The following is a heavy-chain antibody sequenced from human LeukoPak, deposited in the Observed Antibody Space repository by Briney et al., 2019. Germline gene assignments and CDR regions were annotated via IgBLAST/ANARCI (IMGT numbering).Heavy chain of an antibody. CDR3: ARDRGHDYGDYFYYYGLDV. D-gene: IGHD4-17*01. J-gene: IGHJ6*02. V-gene: IGHV3-30*03. CDR2: ISFDGSNK. CDR1: GFTFSSYG. Sequence: PGGSLRLSCAASGFTFSSYGMHWVRQAPGKGLEWVAVISFDGSNKYYADSVKGRFTISRDDSKNTLYLQMNSLRAEDTAVYYCARDRGHDYGDYFYYYGLDVWGQGTTVTVSS.